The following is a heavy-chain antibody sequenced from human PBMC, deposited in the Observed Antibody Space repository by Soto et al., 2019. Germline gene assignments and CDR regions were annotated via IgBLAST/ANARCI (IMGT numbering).Heavy chain of an antibody. V-gene: IGHV1-46*01. Sequence: ASVKVSCKASGYTFTSYYTHWVRQAPGQGLEWMGIINPSGGSTSYAQKFQGRVTMTRDTSTSTVYMELSSLRSEDTAVYYCARGHVPFLTGYYRNYSYYGMDVWGQGTTVTVS. CDR3: ARGHVPFLTGYYRNYSYYGMDV. J-gene: IGHJ6*02. D-gene: IGHD3-9*01. CDR1: GYTFTSYY. CDR2: INPSGGST.